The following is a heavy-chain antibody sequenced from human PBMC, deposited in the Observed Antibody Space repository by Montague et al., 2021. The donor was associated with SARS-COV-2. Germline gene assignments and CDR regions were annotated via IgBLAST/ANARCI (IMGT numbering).Heavy chain of an antibody. CDR1: GFTFSSYA. CDR2: ISYDGSNK. J-gene: IGHJ6*02. D-gene: IGHD3-10*01. V-gene: IGHV3-30-3*01. CDR3: ARDQFTPELLWFGELYQNGMDV. Sequence: SLRLSCPASGFTFSSYAMHWVRQAPGKGLEWVAVISYDGSNKYYADSVKGRFTISRDNSKNTLYLQMNSLRAEDTAVYYCARDQFTPELLWFGELYQNGMDVWGQGTTVTVSS.